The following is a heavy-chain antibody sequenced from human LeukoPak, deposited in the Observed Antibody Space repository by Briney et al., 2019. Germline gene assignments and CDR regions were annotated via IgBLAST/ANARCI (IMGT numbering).Heavy chain of an antibody. CDR2: INANSGVT. J-gene: IGHJ5*01. CDR3: ARGTGSSWFDY. CDR1: GYTFTVHY. V-gene: IGHV1-2*02. Sequence: ASVKVSCKASGYTFTVHYMHWVRQAPGQGLEWMGWINANSGVTYYAQKFQGRVTMTRDTSISTAYMELSSLRSDDTAVYYCARGTGSSWFDYWGQGTLVTVSS. D-gene: IGHD6-13*01.